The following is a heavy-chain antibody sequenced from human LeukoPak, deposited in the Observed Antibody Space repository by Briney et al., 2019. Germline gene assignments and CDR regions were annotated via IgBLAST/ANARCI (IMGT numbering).Heavy chain of an antibody. Sequence: PSETLSLTCTVSGGSISSSSYYWGWIRQPPGKGLEWIGSIYYSGSTYYNPSLKSRVTISVDTSKNQCSLKLSSVTAADTAVYYCAGPAAMGDAFDIWGQGTMVTVSS. D-gene: IGHD2-2*01. CDR3: AGPAAMGDAFDI. CDR2: IYYSGST. V-gene: IGHV4-39*01. CDR1: GGSISSSSYY. J-gene: IGHJ3*02.